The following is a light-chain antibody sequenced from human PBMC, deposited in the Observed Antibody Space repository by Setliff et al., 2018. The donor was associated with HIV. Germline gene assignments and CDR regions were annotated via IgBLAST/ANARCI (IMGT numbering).Light chain of an antibody. J-gene: IGLJ1*01. V-gene: IGLV2-8*01. Sequence: QSALTQPASVSGSPGQSIAISCTGTSSDVGGYSFVSWYQQYPGKAPKLMIYEVSKRPSGVPDRFSGSKSGNTASLTVSGLQAEDEADYYCSSYGGSNNFVFGTGTKVTVL. CDR1: SSDVGGYSF. CDR2: EVS. CDR3: SSYGGSNNFV.